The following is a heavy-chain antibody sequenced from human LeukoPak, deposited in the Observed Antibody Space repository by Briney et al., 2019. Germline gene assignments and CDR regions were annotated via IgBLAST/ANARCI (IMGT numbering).Heavy chain of an antibody. CDR2: ISYDGSNK. V-gene: IGHV3-30*18. J-gene: IGHJ4*02. CDR3: AKGDFDY. Sequence: PGRSLRLSYAASGFTFSSYGIHWVRQAPGKGLEWVAVISYDGSNKYYADSVKGRFTISRDNSKNTLYLQMNSLRTEDTAVYYCAKGDFDYWGQGTLVTVSS. CDR1: GFTFSSYG.